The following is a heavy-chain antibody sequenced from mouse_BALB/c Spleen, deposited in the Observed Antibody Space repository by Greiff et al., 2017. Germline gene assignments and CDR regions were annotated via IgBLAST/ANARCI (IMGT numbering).Heavy chain of an antibody. CDR3: TSITTGPWFAY. CDR2: ISSGGSYT. Sequence: EVKLVESGGGLVKPGGSLKLSCAASGFTFSSYTMSWVRQTPEKRLEWVATISSGGSYTYYPDSVKGRFTISRDNAKNTLYLQMSSLKSEDTAMYYCTSITTGPWFAYWGQGTLVTVSA. J-gene: IGHJ3*01. CDR1: GFTFSSYT. V-gene: IGHV5-6-4*01. D-gene: IGHD2-4*01.